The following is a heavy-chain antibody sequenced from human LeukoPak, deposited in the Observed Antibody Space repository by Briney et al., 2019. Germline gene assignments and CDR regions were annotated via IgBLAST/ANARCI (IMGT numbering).Heavy chain of an antibody. CDR3: AREVYYYDSSGYYSADAFDI. V-gene: IGHV3-30-3*01. CDR2: ISYDGTNK. CDR1: GFTFGSYA. D-gene: IGHD3-22*01. J-gene: IGHJ3*02. Sequence: GGSLRLSCAASGFTFGSYAMHWVRQAPGKGLECVAVISYDGTNKYYADSVKGRFTISGDNSKNTLYLQMNSLRAEDTAVYYCAREVYYYDSSGYYSADAFDIWGQGAMVTVSS.